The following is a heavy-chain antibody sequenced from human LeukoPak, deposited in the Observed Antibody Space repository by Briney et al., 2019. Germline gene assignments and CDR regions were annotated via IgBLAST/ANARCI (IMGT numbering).Heavy chain of an antibody. J-gene: IGHJ6*02. CDR1: GFTFSSYS. V-gene: IGHV3-21*01. CDR3: ARDRRYYDILTGQGNYYYYYGMDL. D-gene: IGHD3-9*01. CDR2: ISSSSSYI. Sequence: PGGSLRLSCAASGFTFSSYSMNWVRQAPGKGLEWVSSISSSSSYIYYADSVKGRFTISRDNAKNSLYLQMNSLRAEETAVYYCARDRRYYDILTGQGNYYYYYGMDLWGQGTTVTVYS.